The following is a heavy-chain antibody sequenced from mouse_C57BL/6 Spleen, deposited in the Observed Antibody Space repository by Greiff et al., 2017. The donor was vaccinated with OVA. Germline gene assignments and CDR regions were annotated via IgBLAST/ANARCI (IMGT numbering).Heavy chain of an antibody. Sequence: VKLQQPGAELVMPGASVKLSCKASGYTFTSYWMHWVKQRPGQGLEWIGEIDPSDSYTNYNQKFKGKSTLTVDKSSSTAYMQLSSLTSEDSAVYYCARVVRYHYFDYWGQGTTLTVSS. CDR3: ARVVRYHYFDY. V-gene: IGHV1-69*01. J-gene: IGHJ2*01. CDR2: IDPSDSYT. CDR1: GYTFTSYW. D-gene: IGHD2-10*02.